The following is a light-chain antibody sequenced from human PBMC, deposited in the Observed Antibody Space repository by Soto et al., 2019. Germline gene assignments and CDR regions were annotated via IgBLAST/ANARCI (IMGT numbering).Light chain of an antibody. J-gene: IGLJ3*02. CDR1: SSNIGSNT. V-gene: IGLV1-44*01. CDR3: AAWDDSLNAWV. Sequence: QSVLTQPPSASGTPGQRVTISWSGSSSNIGSNTVNWYQQLPGTAPKLLIYSNNQRPSGVPDRFSGSKSGTSASLAISGLQSEDEADYYCAAWDDSLNAWVFGGGTKVTVL. CDR2: SNN.